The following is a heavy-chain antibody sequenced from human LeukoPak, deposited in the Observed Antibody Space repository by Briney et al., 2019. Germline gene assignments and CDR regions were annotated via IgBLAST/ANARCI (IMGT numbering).Heavy chain of an antibody. CDR3: ASYSGSYSRKPTFDY. Sequence: SETLSLTCTVSGGSISSDYWSWIRQPPGKGLEWIGYIYYSGSTNYNPSLKSRVTISVDTSKNQFSLKLSSVTAADTAVYYCASYSGSYSRKPTFDYWGQGTLVTVSS. D-gene: IGHD1-26*01. V-gene: IGHV4-59*01. CDR1: GGSISSDY. J-gene: IGHJ4*02. CDR2: IYYSGST.